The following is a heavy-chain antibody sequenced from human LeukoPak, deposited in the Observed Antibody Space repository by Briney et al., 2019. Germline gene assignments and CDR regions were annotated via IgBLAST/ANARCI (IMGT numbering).Heavy chain of an antibody. CDR2: ISYSGSP. Sequence: SETLSLTCTVSGASISSGGYYWSWIRQHPGKGLEWIGYISYSGSPYYNPSLKSRVTISVDTSRNQFSLKLSSVTAADTAVYYSARGPHCSSTSCYSEYFHHWGQGTLVTVSS. CDR3: ARGPHCSSTSCYSEYFHH. CDR1: GASISSGGYY. J-gene: IGHJ1*01. V-gene: IGHV4-31*03. D-gene: IGHD2-2*01.